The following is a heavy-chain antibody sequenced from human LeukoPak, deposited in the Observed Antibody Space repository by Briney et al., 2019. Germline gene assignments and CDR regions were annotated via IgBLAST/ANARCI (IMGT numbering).Heavy chain of an antibody. J-gene: IGHJ4*02. CDR3: ARLGNRDSYNYFLDY. CDR2: IYYSGST. Sequence: SETLSLTCTVSGGSLSSDCWTWMRQPPGKRLQWIGYIYYSGSTNYNPSLKSRVTISVDTSKNQFSLKLSSVTAADTAVYYCARLGNRDSYNYFLDYWGQGILVTVSS. D-gene: IGHD5-12*01. CDR1: GGSLSSDC. V-gene: IGHV4-59*08.